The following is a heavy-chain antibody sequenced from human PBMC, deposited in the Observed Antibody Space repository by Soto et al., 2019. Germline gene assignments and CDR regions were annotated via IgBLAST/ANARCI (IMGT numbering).Heavy chain of an antibody. D-gene: IGHD3-22*01. J-gene: IGHJ4*02. V-gene: IGHV4-38-2*01. CDR3: ARGSVETVDSSGHYEY. Sequence: PSETLSLTCAVSGYSISSGYYWGWIRQPPGKGLEWIGSIYHSGSTYYNPSLKSRVTISVDTSKNQFSLKLSSVTAADTAVYYCARGSVETVDSSGHYEYWGQGTPVTVSS. CDR2: IYHSGST. CDR1: GYSISSGYY.